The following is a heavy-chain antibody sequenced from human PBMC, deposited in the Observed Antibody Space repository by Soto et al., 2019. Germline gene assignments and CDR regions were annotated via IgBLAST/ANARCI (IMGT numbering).Heavy chain of an antibody. D-gene: IGHD3-16*01. J-gene: IGHJ4*02. Sequence: GSLRLSCAASGFTFSSYSMNWVRQAPGKGLEWVSYLGGSSTTIYYADSVKGRFTVSRDNAKNSLYLHMNGLRDEDTAVYYCARDLTVMSLRGLGTLVTVSS. CDR2: LGGSSTTI. V-gene: IGHV3-48*02. CDR3: ARDLTVMSL. CDR1: GFTFSSYS.